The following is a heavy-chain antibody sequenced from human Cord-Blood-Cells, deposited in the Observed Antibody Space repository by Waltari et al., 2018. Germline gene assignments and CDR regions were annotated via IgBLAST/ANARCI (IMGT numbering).Heavy chain of an antibody. Sequence: QVQLVQSGAEVKKPGASVKVSCKASGYTFTGYHMHWVRPAPGQGLEWMGWINPNSGGTNYAQKFQGWVTMTRDTSISTAYMELSRLRSDDTAVYYCARSGNYSSSSEASYWGQGTLVTVSS. D-gene: IGHD6-6*01. J-gene: IGHJ4*02. CDR3: ARSGNYSSSSEASY. CDR2: INPNSGGT. CDR1: GYTFTGYH. V-gene: IGHV1-2*04.